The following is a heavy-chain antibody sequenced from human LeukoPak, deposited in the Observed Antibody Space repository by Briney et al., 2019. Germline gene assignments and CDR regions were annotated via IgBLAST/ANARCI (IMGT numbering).Heavy chain of an antibody. Sequence: GGSLRLSCAASGFTVSDNYMSWVRQAPRKGLEWVSLMYSGGDTYYADSVKGRFTFSRDISKNTLYLQMNGLRTEDTAMYFCARDAPQVPAAGVLASWGQGTLVTVSS. V-gene: IGHV3-53*01. CDR3: ARDAPQVPAAGVLAS. D-gene: IGHD6-13*01. CDR2: MYSGGDT. CDR1: GFTVSDNY. J-gene: IGHJ5*02.